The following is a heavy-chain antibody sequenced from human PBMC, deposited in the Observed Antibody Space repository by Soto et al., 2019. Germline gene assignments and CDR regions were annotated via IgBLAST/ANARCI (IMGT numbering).Heavy chain of an antibody. Sequence: GSLRLSCAASGFTFSSYSMNWVRQAPGKGLEWVSYISSSSSTIYYADSVKGRFTISRDNAKNSLYLQMNSLRAEDTAVYYWARDQYCSGGSCYSRLDHWGQGTLVTVSS. CDR3: ARDQYCSGGSCYSRLDH. CDR2: ISSSSSTI. J-gene: IGHJ5*02. V-gene: IGHV3-48*01. CDR1: GFTFSSYS. D-gene: IGHD2-15*01.